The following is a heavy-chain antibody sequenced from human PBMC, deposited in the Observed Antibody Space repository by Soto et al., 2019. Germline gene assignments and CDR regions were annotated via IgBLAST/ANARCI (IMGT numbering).Heavy chain of an antibody. J-gene: IGHJ6*02. CDR2: IYSGGSN. CDR3: ANLGGYKDDGMDV. V-gene: IGHV3-53*01. Sequence: EVQLVESGGGLIQPGGSLRLSCAASGFTVSSNYMSWVRQAPGKGLEWVSVIYSGGSNYYAASVKGRFIIPRDNCKNTLQLQMSSRGAEATAVYYGANLGGYKDDGMDVWGQGTTVTVSS. D-gene: IGHD1-20*01. CDR1: GFTVSSNY.